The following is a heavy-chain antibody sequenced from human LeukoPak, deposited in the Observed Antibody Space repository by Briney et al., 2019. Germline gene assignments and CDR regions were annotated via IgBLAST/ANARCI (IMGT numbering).Heavy chain of an antibody. V-gene: IGHV4-38-2*02. D-gene: IGHD2-15*01. CDR3: AREVVVVDRYFQH. CDR2: MYHSGST. Sequence: PSETLSLTCAVSGYSISSGYYWGWIRQPPGKGPEWIGSMYHSGSTYYNPSLKSRVTISVDTSKNQFSLKLSSVTAADTAVYYCAREVVVVDRYFQHWGQGTLVTVSS. J-gene: IGHJ1*01. CDR1: GYSISSGYY.